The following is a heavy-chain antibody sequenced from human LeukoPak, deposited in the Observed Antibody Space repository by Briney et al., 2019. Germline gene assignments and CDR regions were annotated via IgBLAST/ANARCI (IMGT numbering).Heavy chain of an antibody. CDR1: GGSISSGGYY. J-gene: IGHJ4*02. D-gene: IGHD3-22*01. CDR2: IYHSGST. Sequence: SQTLSLTCTVSGGSISSGGYYWSWIRQPPGKGLEWIGYIYHSGSTYYNPSLKSRVTISVDRSKNQFSLKLSSVTAADTAVYYCARGFHYYDSSGSIDPPRYWGQGTLVTVSS. CDR3: ARGFHYYDSSGSIDPPRY. V-gene: IGHV4-30-2*01.